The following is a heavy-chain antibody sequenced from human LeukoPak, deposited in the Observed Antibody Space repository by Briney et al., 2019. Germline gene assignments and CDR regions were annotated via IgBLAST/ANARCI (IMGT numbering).Heavy chain of an antibody. D-gene: IGHD6-19*01. V-gene: IGHV4-4*07. CDR2: IYTSGST. Sequence: SETLSLTCTVSGGSISSYYWSWIRQPAGKGLEWIGRIYTSGSTNYNPSLKSRVTMPVDTSKNQFSLKLSSVTAADTAVYYCARDPGNSAVAGQFDYWGQGTLVTVSS. J-gene: IGHJ4*02. CDR1: GGSISSYY. CDR3: ARDPGNSAVAGQFDY.